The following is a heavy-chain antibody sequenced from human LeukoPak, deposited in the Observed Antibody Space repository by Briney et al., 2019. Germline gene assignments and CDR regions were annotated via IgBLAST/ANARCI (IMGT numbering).Heavy chain of an antibody. Sequence: GEPLNTSCKGSGYTFTSYWIAWVRQLPGKGLDWMAIIYPGDSDTRYRPSFQGQVTISADKSISTAYLQWSSLKASDTAIYYCAKLGRDYYDSSGYPNDAFDIWGQGTMVTVSS. CDR3: AKLGRDYYDSSGYPNDAFDI. D-gene: IGHD3-22*01. V-gene: IGHV5-51*01. CDR1: GYTFTSYW. CDR2: IYPGDSDT. J-gene: IGHJ3*02.